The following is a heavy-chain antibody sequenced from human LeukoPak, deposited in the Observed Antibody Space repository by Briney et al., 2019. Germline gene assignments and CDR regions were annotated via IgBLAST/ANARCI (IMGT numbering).Heavy chain of an antibody. J-gene: IGHJ4*02. Sequence: SQTLSLTCTVSGGSISSGGYYWSWIRQHPGKGLEWIGYIYYSGSTYYNPSLKSRVTISVDTSKNQFSLKLSSVTAADTAVYYCARVFGGSYYGRTGPIDYWGQGTLVTVSS. CDR1: GGSISSGGYY. CDR3: ARVFGGSYYGRTGPIDY. CDR2: IYYSGST. D-gene: IGHD1-26*01. V-gene: IGHV4-31*03.